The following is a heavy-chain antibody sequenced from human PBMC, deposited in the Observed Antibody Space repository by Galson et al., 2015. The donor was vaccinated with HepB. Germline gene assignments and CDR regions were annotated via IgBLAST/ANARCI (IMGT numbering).Heavy chain of an antibody. V-gene: IGHV3-30*03. J-gene: IGHJ6*02. CDR1: GFTFSSYG. CDR3: ASHYYGSGSYSSPPLYGMDV. Sequence: SLRLSCAASGFTFSSYGMHWVRQAPGKGLEWVAVISYDGSNKYYADSVKGRFTISRDNSKNTLYLQMNSLRAEDTAVYYCASHYYGSGSYSSPPLYGMDVWGQGTTVTVSS. CDR2: ISYDGSNK. D-gene: IGHD3-10*01.